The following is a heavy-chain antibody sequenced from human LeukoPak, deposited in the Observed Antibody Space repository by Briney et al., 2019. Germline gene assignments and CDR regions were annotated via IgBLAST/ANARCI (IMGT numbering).Heavy chain of an antibody. CDR2: INPNSGGT. V-gene: IGHV1-2*02. D-gene: IGHD3-3*01. Sequence: ASVKVSCKASGYTFTGYYMHRVRQAPGQGLEWMGWINPNSGGTNYAQKFQGRVTMTRDTSISTAYMELSRLRSDDTAVYYCAREIFGVVIIRYFDYWGQGTLVTVSS. J-gene: IGHJ4*02. CDR3: AREIFGVVIIRYFDY. CDR1: GYTFTGYY.